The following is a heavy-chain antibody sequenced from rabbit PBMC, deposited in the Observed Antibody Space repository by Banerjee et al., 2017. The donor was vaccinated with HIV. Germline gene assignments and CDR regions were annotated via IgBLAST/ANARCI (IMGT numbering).Heavy chain of an antibody. J-gene: IGHJ4*01. CDR2: IDLFFGST. D-gene: IGHD4-1*01. CDR3: VRVNSGLNL. V-gene: IGHV1S45*01. Sequence: QEQLEESGGGLVQPEGSLTLTCTASGFSFSSSYYMCWVRQAPGKGLEWIGCIDLFFGSTYYATWVNGRFTISSHNAQNTLYLQLNSLTAADTATYFCVRVNSGLNLWGPGTLVTVS. CDR1: GFSFSSSYY.